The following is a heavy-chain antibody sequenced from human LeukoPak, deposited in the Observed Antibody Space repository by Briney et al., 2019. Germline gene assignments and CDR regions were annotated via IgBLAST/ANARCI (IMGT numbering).Heavy chain of an antibody. Sequence: ASVTVSCKASGYTFTGYYMHWVRQAPGQGLEWMGWINPNSGGTNYAQKFQGWVTMTRDTSISTAYMELSRLRSDDTAVYYCARLGSYGYEVLDYWGQGTLVTVSS. D-gene: IGHD5-18*01. CDR3: ARLGSYGYEVLDY. CDR2: INPNSGGT. CDR1: GYTFTGYY. J-gene: IGHJ4*02. V-gene: IGHV1-2*04.